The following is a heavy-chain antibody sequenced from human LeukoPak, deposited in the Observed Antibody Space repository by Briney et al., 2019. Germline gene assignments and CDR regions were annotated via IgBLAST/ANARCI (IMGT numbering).Heavy chain of an antibody. CDR3: ARVIAARIYYYYDYMDV. D-gene: IGHD6-6*01. CDR2: IKQDGSEK. V-gene: IGHV3-7*01. J-gene: IGHJ6*03. Sequence: GGSLRLSCAASGFTFSSYWMSWVRQAPGKGLEWVANIKQDGSEKYYVDSVKGRFTISRDNAKNSLYLQMNSLRAEDTAVYYCARVIAARIYYYYDYMDVWGKGTTVTVSS. CDR1: GFTFSSYW.